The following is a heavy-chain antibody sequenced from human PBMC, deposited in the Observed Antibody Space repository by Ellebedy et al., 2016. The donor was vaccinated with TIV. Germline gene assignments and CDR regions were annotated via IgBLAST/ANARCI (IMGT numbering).Heavy chain of an antibody. Sequence: AASVKVSCKVSGYSFTTYAMHWVRQAPGQSLEWMGWINAGNGNTKYSQKFQGRVTLTRDPSASTAYMELSSLRSEDTAVYYCARARNYYDSSGYYQKSYGMDVWGQGTTVTVSS. CDR1: GYSFTTYA. CDR2: INAGNGNT. V-gene: IGHV1-3*01. J-gene: IGHJ6*02. CDR3: ARARNYYDSSGYYQKSYGMDV. D-gene: IGHD3-22*01.